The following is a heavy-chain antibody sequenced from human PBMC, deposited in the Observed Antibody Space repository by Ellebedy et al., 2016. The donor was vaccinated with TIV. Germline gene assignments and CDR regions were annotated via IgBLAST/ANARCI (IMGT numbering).Heavy chain of an antibody. CDR3: ARRRAHRPNDY. CDR1: GDSITGSGLY. CDR2: INFSGNT. J-gene: IGHJ4*02. V-gene: IGHV4-39*01. Sequence: MPSETLSLTCTVSGDSITGSGLYWGWIRQSPGKAPEWLGTINFSGNTYYNPSLQSRVTISADTSKKQFSLNMSSVTAADTAVYYCARRRAHRPNDYWGQGILVTVSS. D-gene: IGHD3-10*01.